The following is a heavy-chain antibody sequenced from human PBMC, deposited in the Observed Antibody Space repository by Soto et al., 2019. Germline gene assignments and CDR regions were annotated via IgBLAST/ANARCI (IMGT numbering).Heavy chain of an antibody. Sequence: QVQLVQSGAEVKKPGSSVKVSCKASGGTFSSYAISWVRQAPGQGLEWMGGIIPIFGTANYAQKFQGRVTITADESTSTAYMELSSLRSEDTAVYYCARGLLVYYGSGSSQPNWFDPWGQGTLVTVSS. V-gene: IGHV1-69*01. D-gene: IGHD3-10*01. CDR3: ARGLLVYYGSGSSQPNWFDP. CDR1: GGTFSSYA. J-gene: IGHJ5*02. CDR2: IIPIFGTA.